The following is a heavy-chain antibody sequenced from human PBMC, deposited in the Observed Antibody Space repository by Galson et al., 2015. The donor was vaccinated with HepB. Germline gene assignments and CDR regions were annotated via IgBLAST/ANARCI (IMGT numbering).Heavy chain of an antibody. CDR3: TRWLRVAGPPYYYYHMDV. J-gene: IGHJ6*03. CDR2: INTKAGNP. CDR1: GYSFTDYS. V-gene: IGHV7-4-1*02. Sequence: SVKVSCKAYGYSFTDYSINWVRQAPGQGLEFMGWINTKAGNPTYAPSFTGRFVFSLDTSVTTAYLQISSLKAEDTAVYYCTRWLRVAGPPYYYYHMDVWGKGTTVTVSS. D-gene: IGHD6-19*01.